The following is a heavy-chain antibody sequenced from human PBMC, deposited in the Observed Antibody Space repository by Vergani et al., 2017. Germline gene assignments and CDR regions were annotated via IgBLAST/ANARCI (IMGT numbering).Heavy chain of an antibody. CDR3: ARDGPDCFDP. V-gene: IGHV4-59*01. CDR1: GGSISSYY. J-gene: IGHJ5*02. Sequence: QVQLQESGPGLVKHSETLSLTCTVSGGSISSYYWSWIRQPPGKGLEWIGYIYYSGGSNYNPTLKSQVTISVDTSKNQFSLKMSAVTGADTAVYYCARDGPDCFDPWGQGTLVTVSS. CDR2: IYYSGGS.